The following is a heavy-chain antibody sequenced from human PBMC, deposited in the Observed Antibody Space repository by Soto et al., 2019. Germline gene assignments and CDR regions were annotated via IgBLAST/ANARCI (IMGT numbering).Heavy chain of an antibody. Sequence: PGEPLKISCTRSGYSFTSYWIGWVRQMPGKGLEWMGIIYPGDSDSSYSPSFQGQVTISADKSISTAYLHWSSLKASDSARYYCARPSYSRSGMVVWGGGTTVTVSS. CDR3: ARPSYSRSGMVV. V-gene: IGHV5-51*01. D-gene: IGHD6-13*01. CDR1: GYSFTSYW. J-gene: IGHJ6*04. CDR2: IYPGDSDS.